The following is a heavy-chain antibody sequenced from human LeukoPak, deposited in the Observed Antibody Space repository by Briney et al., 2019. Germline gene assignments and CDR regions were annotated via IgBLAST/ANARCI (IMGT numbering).Heavy chain of an antibody. J-gene: IGHJ4*02. V-gene: IGHV4-59*12. CDR3: ASGGYDRFDY. CDR2: IYYSGST. CDR1: GGSISSYY. D-gene: IGHD5-12*01. Sequence: SETLSLTCTVSGGSISSYYWSWIRQPPGKGLEWIGYIYYSGSTYYNPSLKSRVTISVDTSKNQFSLKLSSVTAADTAVYYCASGGYDRFDYWGQGTLVTVSS.